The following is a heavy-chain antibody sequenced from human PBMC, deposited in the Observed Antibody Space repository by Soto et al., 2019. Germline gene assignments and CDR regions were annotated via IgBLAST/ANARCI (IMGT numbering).Heavy chain of an antibody. V-gene: IGHV4-59*11. J-gene: IGHJ4*02. CDR2: TSYSGST. D-gene: IGHD3-16*01. CDR1: GGSMSSHY. Sequence: SETLSLTCTVSGGSMSSHYWTWLRQPPGKGLEWIGYTSYSGSTYYNPSLKSRVTISADTSRNQFSLKLSSVIAADTAAYYCARADPDASVGYWGQGTLVTVSS. CDR3: ARADPDASVGY.